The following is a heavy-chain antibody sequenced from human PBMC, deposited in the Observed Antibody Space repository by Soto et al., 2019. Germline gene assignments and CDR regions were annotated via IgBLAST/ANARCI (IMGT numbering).Heavy chain of an antibody. D-gene: IGHD2-8*02. J-gene: IGHJ5*01. CDR2: ISETDGGT. CDR1: GFTFSNYA. CDR3: ARKGGSVSTGNWFDS. V-gene: IGHV3-23*01. Sequence: PGGSLRLSCAASGFTFSNYAMNWVRQAPGKGLEWVSAISETDGGTYYADSVKGRFAISRDNSKNTLYLQIDGLRTEDTALYYCARKGGSVSTGNWFDSWGQGTLVTVSS.